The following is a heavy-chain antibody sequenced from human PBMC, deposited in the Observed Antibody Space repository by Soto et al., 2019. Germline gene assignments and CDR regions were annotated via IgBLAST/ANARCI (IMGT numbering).Heavy chain of an antibody. D-gene: IGHD3-16*01. CDR2: IWYDGSNK. CDR1: GFTFSSYG. CDR3: ARDGGERPYYYGMDV. V-gene: IGHV3-33*01. J-gene: IGHJ6*02. Sequence: GGSLRLSCAASGFTFSSYGMHWVRQAPGKGLEWVAVIWYDGSNKYYADSVKGRFTISRDNSKNTLYLQMNSLRAEDTAVYYCARDGGERPYYYGMDVWGQGTTVTVSS.